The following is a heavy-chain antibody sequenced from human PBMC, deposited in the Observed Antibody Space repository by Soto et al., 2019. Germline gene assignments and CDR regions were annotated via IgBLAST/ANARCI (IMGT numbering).Heavy chain of an antibody. V-gene: IGHV4-31*03. J-gene: IGHJ4*02. D-gene: IGHD3-10*01. CDR3: ARAGRSRGEYGSGGYYFDY. Sequence: LSLTCTVSGGSISSGGYYWSWIRQHPGKGLEWIGYIYYSGSTYYNPSLKSRVTISVDTSKNQFSLKLSSVTAADTAVYYCARAGRSRGEYGSGGYYFDYWGQGTLVT. CDR1: GGSISSGGYY. CDR2: IYYSGST.